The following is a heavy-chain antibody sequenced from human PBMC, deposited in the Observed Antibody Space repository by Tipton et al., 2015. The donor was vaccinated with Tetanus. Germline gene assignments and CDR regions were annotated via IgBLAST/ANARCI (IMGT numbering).Heavy chain of an antibody. J-gene: IGHJ4*02. V-gene: IGHV4-30-4*01. CDR2: IYYSGST. D-gene: IGHD2/OR15-2a*01. CDR1: GDSINSGDYY. CDR3: SSSPGNHYLAFFDY. Sequence: LRLSCSVSGDSINSGDYYWSWIRQPPGKGLEWIGYIYYSGSTYYNPSLKSRVTISIDTSKNQFSLRLSSVTAADAAVYYCSSSPGNHYLAFFDYWGRGTLVTVSS.